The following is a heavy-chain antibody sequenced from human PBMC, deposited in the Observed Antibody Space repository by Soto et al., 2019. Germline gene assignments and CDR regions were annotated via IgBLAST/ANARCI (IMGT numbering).Heavy chain of an antibody. D-gene: IGHD6-13*01. Sequence: EVQLLESGGGLVQPGESLRLSCAASGFIFSDYAMTWVRQAPGKGLEWVSGISGSGESIYYADSVEGRFTISRDNSKNTLYLQMNSRRGEDTAVYYCARDRHGSDWYTYYFYTLAVWGQGTTVTVSS. CDR2: ISGSGESI. CDR3: ARDRHGSDWYTYYFYTLAV. CDR1: GFIFSDYA. J-gene: IGHJ6*02. V-gene: IGHV3-23*01.